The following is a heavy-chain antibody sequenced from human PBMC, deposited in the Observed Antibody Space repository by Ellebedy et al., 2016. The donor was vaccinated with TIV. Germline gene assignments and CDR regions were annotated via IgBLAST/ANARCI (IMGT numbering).Heavy chain of an antibody. CDR3: ARDGGYSGYGRGYSYGSFRVGFDY. V-gene: IGHV1-18*01. J-gene: IGHJ4*02. CDR2: ISAYNGNT. Sequence: AASVKVSCKASGYTFTSYDISWVRQAPGQGLEWMGWISAYNGNTNYEQKLQGRVTMTTDTSTSTAYMELRSLRSDDTAVYYCARDGGYSGYGRGYSYGSFRVGFDYWGQGTLVTVSS. CDR1: GYTFTSYD. D-gene: IGHD5-12*01.